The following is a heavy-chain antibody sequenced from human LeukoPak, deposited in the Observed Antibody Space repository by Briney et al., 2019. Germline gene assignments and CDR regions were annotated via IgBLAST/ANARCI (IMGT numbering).Heavy chain of an antibody. Sequence: PGGSLRLSCAASGFTFSSYSMNWVRQAPGKGLEWVSSISSSSSYIYYADSVKGRFTISRDNAKNSLYLQMNSLRAEDTAVYYCAREEDDYGDYSGYFDLWGRGTLVTVSS. J-gene: IGHJ2*01. CDR2: ISSSSSYI. CDR3: AREEDDYGDYSGYFDL. V-gene: IGHV3-21*01. CDR1: GFTFSSYS. D-gene: IGHD4-17*01.